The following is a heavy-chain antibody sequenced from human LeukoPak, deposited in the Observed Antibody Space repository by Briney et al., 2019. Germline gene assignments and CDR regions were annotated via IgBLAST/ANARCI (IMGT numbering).Heavy chain of an antibody. D-gene: IGHD3-3*01. CDR1: GFTFSSYA. J-gene: IGHJ4*02. Sequence: GGSLRLSCAASGFTFSSYAMHWVRQAPGKGLEWVAVISYDGSNKYYADSVKGRFTISRDNSKNTLYLQINSLRAEDTAVYYCAREHYDFWSGYYPGSFDYWGQGTLVTVSS. CDR2: ISYDGSNK. V-gene: IGHV3-30*01. CDR3: AREHYDFWSGYYPGSFDY.